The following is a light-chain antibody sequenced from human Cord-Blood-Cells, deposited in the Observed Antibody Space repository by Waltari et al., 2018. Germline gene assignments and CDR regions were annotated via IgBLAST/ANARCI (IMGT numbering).Light chain of an antibody. CDR1: QSVSSY. Sequence: EIVLTQSPATLSLSPGERAPLSCRASQSVSSYLAWYQQKPGQAPRLLIYDASNSATGIPARFSGSGSGTDFTLTISSLEPEDFAVYYCQQRSNWPPSTFGQGTRLEIK. CDR3: QQRSNWPPST. J-gene: IGKJ5*01. V-gene: IGKV3-11*01. CDR2: DAS.